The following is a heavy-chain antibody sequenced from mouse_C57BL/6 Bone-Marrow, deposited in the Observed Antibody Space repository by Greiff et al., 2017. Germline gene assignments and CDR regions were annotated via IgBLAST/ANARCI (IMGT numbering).Heavy chain of an antibody. V-gene: IGHV1-11*01. CDR2: IYPVSGET. CDR1: GYTFTDHI. CDR3: VWHYWYFDV. Sequence: VQLQQSGAALASPGASVTLSCTASGYTFTDHIMNWVKKRPGQGLEWIGRIYPVSGETHYTQKFMGKATFAVDRSSSTAYMVLNSLTSEDPAFYYCVWHYWYFDVWGTGTTVTVSS. J-gene: IGHJ1*03.